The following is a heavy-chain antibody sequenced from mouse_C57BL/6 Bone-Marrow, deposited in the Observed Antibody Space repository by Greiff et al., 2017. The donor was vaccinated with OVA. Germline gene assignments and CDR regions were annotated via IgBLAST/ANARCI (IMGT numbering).Heavy chain of an antibody. J-gene: IGHJ4*01. D-gene: IGHD2-4*01. CDR1: GFNIKDDY. CDR3: TTGDYPFYYYAMDY. V-gene: IGHV14-4*01. Sequence: VQLKQSGAELVRPGASVKLSCTASGFNIKDDYMHWVKQRPEQGLEWIGWIDPENGDTEYASKFQGKATITADTSSNTAYLQLSSLTSEDTAVYYCTTGDYPFYYYAMDYWGQGTSVTVSS. CDR2: IDPENGDT.